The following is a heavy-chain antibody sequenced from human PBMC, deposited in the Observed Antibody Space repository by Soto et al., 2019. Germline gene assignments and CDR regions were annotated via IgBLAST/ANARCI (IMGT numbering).Heavy chain of an antibody. V-gene: IGHV4-39*01. Sequence: SETLSLTCSVSGDSISNSRFYWAWIRQPPGEGLEWIGSIYHTGNAYYNPSLKSRVTISVDTSKNQFSLKLTSVTAADAALYYCARDFFDSSDYTTNWFDPWGQGTLVTVLL. D-gene: IGHD3-22*01. CDR2: IYHTGNA. CDR1: GDSISNSRFY. J-gene: IGHJ5*02. CDR3: ARDFFDSSDYTTNWFDP.